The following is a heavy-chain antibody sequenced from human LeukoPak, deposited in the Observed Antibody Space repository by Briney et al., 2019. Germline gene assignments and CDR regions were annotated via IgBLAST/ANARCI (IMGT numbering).Heavy chain of an antibody. Sequence: SQTLSLTCTVSGGSISSGSYYWSWIRQPAGKGLEWIGRIYTSGSTNYNPSLKSRVTISVDTSKNQFSLKLSSVTAADTAVYYCARVSIVGAFDYWGQGTLVTVSS. J-gene: IGHJ4*02. CDR3: ARVSIVGAFDY. CDR2: IYTSGST. CDR1: GGSISSGSYY. V-gene: IGHV4-61*02. D-gene: IGHD1-26*01.